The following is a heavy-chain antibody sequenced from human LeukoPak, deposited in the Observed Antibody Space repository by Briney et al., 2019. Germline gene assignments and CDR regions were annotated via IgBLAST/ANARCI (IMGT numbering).Heavy chain of an antibody. CDR1: GGSISSSSYY. CDR3: ARYLTGPRYRDSSGRY. D-gene: IGHD6-19*01. V-gene: IGHV4-39*01. Sequence: SETLSLTCTVSGGSISSSSYYWGWIRQPPGKGLEWIGSIYYSGSTYYNPSLKSRVTISVDTSKNQFSLKLSSVTAADTAVYYCARYLTGPRYRDSSGRYWGQGTLVTVSS. CDR2: IYYSGST. J-gene: IGHJ4*02.